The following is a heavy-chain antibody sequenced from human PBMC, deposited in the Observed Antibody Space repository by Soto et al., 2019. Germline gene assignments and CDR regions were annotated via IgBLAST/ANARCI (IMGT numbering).Heavy chain of an antibody. CDR2: INPSGGST. J-gene: IGHJ4*02. V-gene: IGHV1-46*01. Sequence: QVQLVQSGAEVKKPGASVKVSCKASGYTFTSYYMHWVRQAPGQGLEWMGIINPSGGSTSYAQKSPGRVTITRDTSTSTVYMEQSSLRSEDTPVYYCASIHYGGNSVGLNYWCQGPLVTVSS. D-gene: IGHD4-17*01. CDR1: GYTFTSYY. CDR3: ASIHYGGNSVGLNY.